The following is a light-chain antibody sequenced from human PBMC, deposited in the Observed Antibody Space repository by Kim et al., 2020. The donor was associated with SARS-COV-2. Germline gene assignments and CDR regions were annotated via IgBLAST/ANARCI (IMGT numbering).Light chain of an antibody. V-gene: IGLV2-8*01. CDR2: GVS. CDR3: ISMADNNKVV. J-gene: IGLJ2*01. Sequence: QSVTISRTGSRSDGFGYSCGSWYQPHPGKAPILMLYGVSKRASGVPDRVSDSKSGNTASPTVSGLQAEDEADYYCISMADNNKVVFGGGTKLTVL. CDR1: RSDGFGYSC.